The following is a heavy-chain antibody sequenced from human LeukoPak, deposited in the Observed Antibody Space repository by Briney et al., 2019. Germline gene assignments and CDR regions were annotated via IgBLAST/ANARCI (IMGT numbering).Heavy chain of an antibody. J-gene: IGHJ6*03. Sequence: GGSLRLSCAASGFTFSSYSMSWVRQAPGKGLEWISGISVSGHRTYHAASVKGRFTISRDNSNNMVYLQMNSLRAEDTAVYYCAKELGYCSGGSCYYYYYYMDVWGKGTTVTVSS. D-gene: IGHD2-15*01. CDR3: AKELGYCSGGSCYYYYYYMDV. CDR1: GFTFSSYS. CDR2: ISVSGHRT. V-gene: IGHV3-23*01.